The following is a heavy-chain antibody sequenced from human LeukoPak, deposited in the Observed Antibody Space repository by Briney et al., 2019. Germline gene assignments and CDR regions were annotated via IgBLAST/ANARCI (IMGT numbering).Heavy chain of an antibody. CDR2: IRHDGSDQ. Sequence: GESLRLSCEASGFSFSNYGMHWVRQAPGKGLEWVAFIRHDGSDQRYAESVKGRFIISRDNSKNTLCLQMNSLRPEDAGVFYCAKDQCSNTRCYGSPGYWGQGTLVTVSS. D-gene: IGHD2-2*01. CDR1: GFSFSNYG. CDR3: AKDQCSNTRCYGSPGY. V-gene: IGHV3-30*02. J-gene: IGHJ4*02.